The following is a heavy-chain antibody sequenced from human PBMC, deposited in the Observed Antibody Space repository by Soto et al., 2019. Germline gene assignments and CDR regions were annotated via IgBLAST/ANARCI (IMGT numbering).Heavy chain of an antibody. V-gene: IGHV4-59*01. CDR3: ARTGKVWAYFDY. J-gene: IGHJ4*02. Sequence: TSETLSLTCTVAGDSIADNYWSWIRQPPGKGLEWIAYIYYTGSTNYNPSLKSRVTISVDTSKNQFSLKLKSVASADTAIYYCARTGKVWAYFDYWGQGALVTVPS. D-gene: IGHD3-16*01. CDR1: GDSIADNY. CDR2: IYYTGST.